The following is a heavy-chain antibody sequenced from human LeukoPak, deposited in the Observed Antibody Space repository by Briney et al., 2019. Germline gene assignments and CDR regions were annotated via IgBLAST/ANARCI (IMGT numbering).Heavy chain of an antibody. J-gene: IGHJ6*02. CDR2: ISYSGST. Sequence: SETLSLTCTVSGGSISSYYWSWIRQPPGKGLEWIGYISYSGSTKYNPSLKSRVTISVDTSKNQFTLELSSVTAADTAVYYCARGIGSSDPYYCYYGMDVWGQGTTVTVSS. CDR3: ARGIGSSDPYYCYYGMDV. CDR1: GGSISSYY. D-gene: IGHD6-6*01. V-gene: IGHV4-59*12.